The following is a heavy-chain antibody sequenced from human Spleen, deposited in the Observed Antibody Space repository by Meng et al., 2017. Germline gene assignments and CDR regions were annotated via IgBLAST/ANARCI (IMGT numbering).Heavy chain of an antibody. V-gene: IGHV4-59*01. D-gene: IGHD2-15*01. CDR2: IYYSGST. Sequence: SETLSLTCTVSGGSISFYYWSWIRQPPGKGLEWIGYIYYSGSTNYNPSPKSRVTMSVDTSMNQFSLKLNSVTAADTAVYYCARDGYCSGGSCYSMAGMDVWGQGTTVTVSS. CDR1: GGSISFYY. CDR3: ARDGYCSGGSCYSMAGMDV. J-gene: IGHJ6*02.